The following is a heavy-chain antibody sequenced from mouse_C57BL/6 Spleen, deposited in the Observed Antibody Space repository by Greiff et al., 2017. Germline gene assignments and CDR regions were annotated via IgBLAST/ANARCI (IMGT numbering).Heavy chain of an antibody. J-gene: IGHJ2*01. CDR3: ARVTTVVFYYFDY. D-gene: IGHD1-1*01. V-gene: IGHV1-22*01. Sequence: VQLQQSGPELVKPGASVKMSCKASGYTFTDYNMHWVKQSHGKSLEWIGYINPNNGGTSYNQKFKGKATLTVNKSSSTAYMELRSLTSEDSAVYYCARVTTVVFYYFDYWGQGTTLTVSS. CDR2: INPNNGGT. CDR1: GYTFTDYN.